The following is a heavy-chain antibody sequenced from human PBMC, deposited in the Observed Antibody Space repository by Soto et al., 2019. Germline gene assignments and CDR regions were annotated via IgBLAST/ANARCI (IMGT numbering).Heavy chain of an antibody. CDR2: ISSSAGSA. J-gene: IGHJ5*02. CDR3: ANSPVAARPYWFDP. V-gene: IGHV3-23*01. CDR1: GFTFSRYA. D-gene: IGHD6-6*01. Sequence: PGGSLRLSCAASGFTFSRYAMSWVRQAPGKGLEWVSGISSSAGSANYADSVQGRFTISRDNSMNTLFLQMNSLRAEDTAVYYCANSPVAARPYWFDPCGQGTLVTVSS.